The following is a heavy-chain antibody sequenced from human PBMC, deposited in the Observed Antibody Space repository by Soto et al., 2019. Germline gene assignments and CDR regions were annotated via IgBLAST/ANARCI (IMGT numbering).Heavy chain of an antibody. D-gene: IGHD3-22*01. CDR3: TTDSYSTMIEVRFDY. V-gene: IGHV3-15*07. J-gene: IGHJ4*01. CDR1: GFAFSNAW. Sequence: EVQLVESGGGLVKPGGSLTLSCAASGFAFSNAWINWVRQAPGKGLEWVGRIKSKALGGTTDFAAPVRGRFAITRDDSRNMVYMQMNSLNTDDTAVYYCTTDSYSTMIEVRFDYWGHGTLVTVSS. CDR2: IKSKALGGTT.